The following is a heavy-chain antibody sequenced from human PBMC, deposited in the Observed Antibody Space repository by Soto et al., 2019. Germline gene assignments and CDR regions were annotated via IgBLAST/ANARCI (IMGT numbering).Heavy chain of an antibody. CDR3: ARVGCSGGSCYQPNWFDP. CDR1: GGTFSSYA. J-gene: IGHJ5*02. CDR2: IIPIFGTA. Sequence: ASVKVSCKASGGTFSSYAISWVRQAPGQGLEWMGGIIPIFGTANYAQKFQGRVTITADKSTSTAYMELSSLRSEDTAVYYCARVGCSGGSCYQPNWFDPWGQGTLVTVSS. D-gene: IGHD2-15*01. V-gene: IGHV1-69*06.